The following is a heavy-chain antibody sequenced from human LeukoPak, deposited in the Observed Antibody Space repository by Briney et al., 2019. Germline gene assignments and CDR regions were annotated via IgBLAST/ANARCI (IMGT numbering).Heavy chain of an antibody. J-gene: IGHJ3*02. V-gene: IGHV3-48*03. Sequence: GGSLRLSCAASGFTFSSYEMNWVRQAPGKGLEWVSYISSSGSTIYYADSVKGRFTISRDNAKNSLYLQMNSLRAEDTAVYYCARGRQNSGSYSDAFDIWGQGTMVTVSS. CDR3: ARGRQNSGSYSDAFDI. D-gene: IGHD1-26*01. CDR2: ISSSGSTI. CDR1: GFTFSSYE.